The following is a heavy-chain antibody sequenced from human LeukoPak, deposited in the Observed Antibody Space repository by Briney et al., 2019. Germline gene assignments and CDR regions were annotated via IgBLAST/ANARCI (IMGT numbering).Heavy chain of an antibody. CDR1: GGSITSYY. CDR3: ASGFPGDDILAGYYDEYYFDY. D-gene: IGHD3-9*01. CDR2: IYTIGST. J-gene: IGHJ4*02. V-gene: IGHV4-4*07. Sequence: SETLSLTCTVPGGSITSYYWSWIREPPGKGVEWSGRIYTIGSTNYNPSLTSRVTMSVATTNNHFSLILSSVTDADTAMYYCASGFPGDDILAGYYDEYYFDYWGQGTLVTVSS.